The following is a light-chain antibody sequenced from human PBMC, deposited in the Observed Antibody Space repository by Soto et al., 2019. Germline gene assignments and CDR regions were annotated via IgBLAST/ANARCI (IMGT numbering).Light chain of an antibody. CDR3: QVWDSSTGV. CDR1: NIGSRN. J-gene: IGLJ1*01. Sequence: SYELTQPLSVSVALGQTARITCEGNNIGSRNVHWYQQKPGQAPVLVIYDDSNRPSGIPERFSGSNSGNTATLTISRAQAGDEADYYCQVWDSSTGVFGTGTKLTVL. CDR2: DDS. V-gene: IGLV3-9*01.